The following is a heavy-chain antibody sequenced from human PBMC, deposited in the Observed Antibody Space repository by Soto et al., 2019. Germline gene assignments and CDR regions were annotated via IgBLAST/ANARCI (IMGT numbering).Heavy chain of an antibody. CDR1: GFTFSSYA. V-gene: IGHV3-23*01. Sequence: GGSLRLSCAASGFTFSSYAMSWVCQAPGKGLEWVSAISGSGGSTYYADSVKGRFTISRDNSKNTLYLQMNSLRAEDTAVYYCAKGGSYYYDSSGYYPDAFDIWGQGTMVTV. J-gene: IGHJ3*02. CDR3: AKGGSYYYDSSGYYPDAFDI. CDR2: ISGSGGST. D-gene: IGHD3-22*01.